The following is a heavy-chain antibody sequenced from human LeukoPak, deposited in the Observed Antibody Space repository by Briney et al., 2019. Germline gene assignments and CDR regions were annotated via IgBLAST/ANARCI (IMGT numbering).Heavy chain of an antibody. CDR3: APAGSSGWSPGAH. Sequence: GGSLRLSCAASGFTFSDHYMDWVRQAPGKGLEWVGRTRNKANSYTTEYAASVKGRFTISRDDSKNSLYLQMNSSKSEDTAVYYCAPAGSSGWSPGAHWGQGTLVTVSS. D-gene: IGHD6-19*01. CDR1: GFTFSDHY. CDR2: TRNKANSYTT. J-gene: IGHJ4*02. V-gene: IGHV3-72*01.